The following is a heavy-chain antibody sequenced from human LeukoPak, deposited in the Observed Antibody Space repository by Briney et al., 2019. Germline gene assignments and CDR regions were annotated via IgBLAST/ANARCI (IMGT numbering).Heavy chain of an antibody. Sequence: SVKVSCKASGGTFSSYAISWVRQAPGQGLEWMGGIIPIFGTANYAQKFQGRVTITTDESTSTAYMELSSLRSEDTAVYYCARELELRETAFGWFDPWGQGTLVTVSS. J-gene: IGHJ5*02. V-gene: IGHV1-69*05. D-gene: IGHD1-7*01. CDR3: ARELELRETAFGWFDP. CDR1: GGTFSSYA. CDR2: IIPIFGTA.